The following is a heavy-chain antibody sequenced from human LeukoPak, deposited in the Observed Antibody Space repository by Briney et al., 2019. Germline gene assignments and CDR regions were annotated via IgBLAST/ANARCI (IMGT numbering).Heavy chain of an antibody. D-gene: IGHD6-6*01. V-gene: IGHV4-61*05. CDR2: IYYSGST. Sequence: SETLSLTCTVSGGSISSSSYYWGWIRQPPGKGLEWIGYIYYSGSTNYNPSLKSRVTISVDTSKNQFSLKLSSVTAADTAVYYCARGSISVDYWGQGTLVTASS. J-gene: IGHJ4*02. CDR1: GGSISSSSYY. CDR3: ARGSISVDY.